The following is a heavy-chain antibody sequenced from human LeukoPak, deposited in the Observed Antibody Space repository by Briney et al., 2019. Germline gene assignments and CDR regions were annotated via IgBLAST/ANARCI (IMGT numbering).Heavy chain of an antibody. J-gene: IGHJ4*02. Sequence: PSETLSLTCSVSNASIISSSYYWGWTRQPPGRGLEWNGSIYYRGRTYYNPSLKIRVTISAGTSKNQFSLNLNSVTASDAAVYYCARQKILDDNYDSSGYYVDQWGQGSLVTVSS. CDR1: NASIISSSYY. CDR3: ARQKILDDNYDSSGYYVDQ. V-gene: IGHV4-39*01. D-gene: IGHD3-22*01. CDR2: IYYRGRT.